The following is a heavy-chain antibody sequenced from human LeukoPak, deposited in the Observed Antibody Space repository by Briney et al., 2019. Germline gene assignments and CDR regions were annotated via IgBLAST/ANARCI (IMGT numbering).Heavy chain of an antibody. J-gene: IGHJ4*02. CDR3: ASQTHWNAFDY. CDR2: ISYDGSNK. Sequence: PGGSLRLSCAASGFTFSSYAMHWVRQAPGKGLEWVAVISYDGSNKYYADSVKGRFTISRDNSKNTLYLQMNSLRAEDTAVYYCASQTHWNAFDYWGQGTLVTVSS. V-gene: IGHV3-30*04. D-gene: IGHD1-1*01. CDR1: GFTFSSYA.